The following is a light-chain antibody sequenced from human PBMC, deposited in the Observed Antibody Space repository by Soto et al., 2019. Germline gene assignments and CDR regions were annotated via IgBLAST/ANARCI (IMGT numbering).Light chain of an antibody. Sequence: DIVMTQSPLSLPVTPGEPASISCRSSQSLLQSNGYNYLDWYLQKPGQSPQLLIFLGSNRASGVPDRFSGSGSGRAFTLEISRVEPEDVGVYYCMQALLPPPTFGQGTKVELQ. CDR1: QSLLQSNGYNY. J-gene: IGKJ1*01. V-gene: IGKV2-28*01. CDR3: MQALLPPPT. CDR2: LGS.